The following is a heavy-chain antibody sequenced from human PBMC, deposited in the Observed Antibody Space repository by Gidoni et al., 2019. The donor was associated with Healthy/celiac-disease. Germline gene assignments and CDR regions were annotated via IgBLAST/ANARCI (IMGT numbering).Heavy chain of an antibody. Sequence: QVQLVQSGAEVKKPGSSVKVSCEASGGTFSSYAISWVRQAPGQGLECMGRIIPILGIANYAQKFQGRVTITADKSTSTAYMELSSLRSEDTAVYYCAWTDEPWEVGNAFDIWGQGTMVTVSS. V-gene: IGHV1-69*04. CDR3: AWTDEPWEVGNAFDI. CDR2: IIPILGIA. D-gene: IGHD1-26*01. CDR1: GGTFSSYA. J-gene: IGHJ3*02.